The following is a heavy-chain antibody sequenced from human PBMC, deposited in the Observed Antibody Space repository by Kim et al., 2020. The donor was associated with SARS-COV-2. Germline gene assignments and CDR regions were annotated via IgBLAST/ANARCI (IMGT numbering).Heavy chain of an antibody. D-gene: IGHD6-13*01. CDR3: ATVPPQPYSSSTHYPEREHYYYYGMDV. V-gene: IGHV1-24*01. CDR1: GYTLTELS. Sequence: ASVKVSCKVSGYTLTELSMHWVRQAPGKGLEWMGGFDPEDGETIYAQKFQGRVTMTEDTSTDTAYMELSSLRSEDTAVYYCATVPPQPYSSSTHYPEREHYYYYGMDVWGQGTTVTVSS. J-gene: IGHJ6*02. CDR2: FDPEDGET.